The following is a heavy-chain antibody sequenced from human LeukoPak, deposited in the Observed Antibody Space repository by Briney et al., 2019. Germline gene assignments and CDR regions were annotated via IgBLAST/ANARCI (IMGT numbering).Heavy chain of an antibody. CDR2: IIPILGTA. Sequence: SVKVSCKASGGTFSSYAISWVRQAPGQGLEWMGGIIPILGTANYAQKFQGRVTITTDESTSTAYMELSSLRSEDTAVYYCARGSSYDFWSGYFDYWGQGTLVTVSS. CDR3: ARGSSYDFWSGYFDY. D-gene: IGHD3-3*01. V-gene: IGHV1-69*05. CDR1: GGTFSSYA. J-gene: IGHJ4*02.